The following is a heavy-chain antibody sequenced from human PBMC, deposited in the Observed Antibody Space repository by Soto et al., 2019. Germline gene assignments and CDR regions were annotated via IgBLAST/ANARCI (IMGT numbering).Heavy chain of an antibody. V-gene: IGHV4-31*03. D-gene: IGHD3-10*01. CDR2: IYDSGST. CDR3: ARKQAGYSYGIDY. Sequence: QVQLQESGPGLVKPSQTLSLTCTVSGGSITSGGYYWSWIRQHPGKGLEWLGYIYDSGSTFYNPSLKSRITLSVDTSKNQFSLKLSSVTVADTAVYFCARKQAGYSYGIDYWGQGTLVTVSS. CDR1: GGSITSGGYY. J-gene: IGHJ4*02.